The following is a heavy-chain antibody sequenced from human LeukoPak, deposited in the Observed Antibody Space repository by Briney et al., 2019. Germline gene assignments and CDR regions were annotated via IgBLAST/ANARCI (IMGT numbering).Heavy chain of an antibody. CDR3: AKIWGLTPEDY. Sequence: GGSLRLSCAASRFTFKDYAMNWVRQAPGKGLEWVSTISGSGTGTYYADSVKGRFTISRDNSRNTLHLQMDSLRADDTAVYYCAKIWGLTPEDYWGQGTLVTVSS. CDR2: ISGSGTGT. CDR1: RFTFKDYA. D-gene: IGHD4-23*01. V-gene: IGHV3-23*01. J-gene: IGHJ4*02.